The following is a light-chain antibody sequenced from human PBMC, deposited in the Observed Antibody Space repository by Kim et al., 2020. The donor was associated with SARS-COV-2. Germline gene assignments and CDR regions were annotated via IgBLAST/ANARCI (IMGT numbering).Light chain of an antibody. V-gene: IGKV3-15*01. CDR2: GAS. J-gene: IGKJ2*01. Sequence: EIVMTQSPATLSVSPGERATFSCRASQGVSSNLAWYQQKPGQAPRLLIYGASTRATGIPARFSGSGSGTEFTLTISSLQSEDFAVYYCQQYNNWPGTFGQGTKLEI. CDR1: QGVSSN. CDR3: QQYNNWPGT.